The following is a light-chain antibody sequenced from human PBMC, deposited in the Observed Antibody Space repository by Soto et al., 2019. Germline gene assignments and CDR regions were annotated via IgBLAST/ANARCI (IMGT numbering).Light chain of an antibody. CDR3: SSYSSTNTLYA. CDR1: SSDIGDYNY. V-gene: IGLV2-14*01. Sequence: QSVLTQPASVSGSPGQSITIPCTGTSSDIGDYNYVSWYQQHPGKAPKLLIYEVYNRPAGVSNRFSGSKSGNTASLTISGLQTGDEGDYYCSSYSSTNTLYAFGNGTKVTVL. J-gene: IGLJ1*01. CDR2: EVY.